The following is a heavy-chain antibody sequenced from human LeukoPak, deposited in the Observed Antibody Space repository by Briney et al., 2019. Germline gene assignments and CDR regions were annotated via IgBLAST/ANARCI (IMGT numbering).Heavy chain of an antibody. V-gene: IGHV4-61*01. J-gene: IGHJ4*02. CDR3: ARGRSYGFDFDS. CDR2: KYYSGST. Sequence: SETLSLTCDVSGVSINTCCYYWTWIRQPPGQGLEWIGYKYYSGSTRYNSSLRSRLTISLDSSKNQFSLRLTSVTAADTAVYYCARGRSYGFDFDSWGPGTLVIVSS. CDR1: GVSINTCCYY. D-gene: IGHD5-18*01.